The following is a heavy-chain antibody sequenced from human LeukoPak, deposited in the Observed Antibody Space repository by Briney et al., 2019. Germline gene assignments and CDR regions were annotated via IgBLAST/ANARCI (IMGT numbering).Heavy chain of an antibody. CDR2: IKSDGSRT. Sequence: GSLRLSSGASGFPFSVAWMHWVRQAPGKGLVWVSVIKSDGSRTTNADSVKGRFTISRDNAKNTVYLQMNSLRDEDTAVYYCAKDYFGSLEYWGQGTLVTVSS. V-gene: IGHV3-74*03. D-gene: IGHD2/OR15-2a*01. J-gene: IGHJ4*02. CDR3: AKDYFGSLEY. CDR1: GFPFSVAW.